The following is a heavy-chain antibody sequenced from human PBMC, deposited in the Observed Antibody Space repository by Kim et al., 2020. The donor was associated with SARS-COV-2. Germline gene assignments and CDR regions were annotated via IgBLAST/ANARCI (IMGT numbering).Heavy chain of an antibody. V-gene: IGHV3-11*01. D-gene: IGHD6-13*01. CDR1: GFTFSDYY. CDR3: ARDLYSSSWSPAFRYYYYGMDV. CDR2: ISSSGSTI. Sequence: GGSLRLSCAASGFTFSDYYMSWIRQAPGKGLEWVSYISSSGSTIYYADSVKGRFTISRDNAKNSLYLQMNSLRAEDTAVYYCARDLYSSSWSPAFRYYYYGMDVWGQGTTVTVSS. J-gene: IGHJ6*02.